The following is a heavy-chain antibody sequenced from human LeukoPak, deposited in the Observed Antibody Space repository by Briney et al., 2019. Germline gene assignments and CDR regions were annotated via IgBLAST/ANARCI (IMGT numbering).Heavy chain of an antibody. CDR3: AREESQGGFDY. D-gene: IGHD1-26*01. Sequence: SQTLSLTCGVYGGPIRDHYWSWIRQPPGKGLEWIGEINHSGRTNYNPSLKSRVTISVDTSKNQFSLKLSSVTAADTAVYYCAREESQGGFDYWGQGTLVTVSS. CDR2: INHSGRT. J-gene: IGHJ4*02. V-gene: IGHV4-34*01. CDR1: GGPIRDHY.